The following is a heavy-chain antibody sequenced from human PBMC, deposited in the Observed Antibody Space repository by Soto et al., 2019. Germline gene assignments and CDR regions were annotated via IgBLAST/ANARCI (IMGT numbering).Heavy chain of an antibody. J-gene: IGHJ6*02. CDR3: AKDQLSAGGDYYYYNGMDV. CDR1: GFSFSSFA. CDR2: ISGPGGGS. V-gene: IGHV3-23*01. D-gene: IGHD2-21*01. Sequence: EVPLLESGGGLIQPGGSLRLSCEASGFSFSSFAMSWVRQVPGKGLEWLTGISGPGGGSYYADSVKGRFTISRNNSKNTLYLQMDSVRVEDTALYFCAKDQLSAGGDYYYYNGMDVWGRGTTVTVS.